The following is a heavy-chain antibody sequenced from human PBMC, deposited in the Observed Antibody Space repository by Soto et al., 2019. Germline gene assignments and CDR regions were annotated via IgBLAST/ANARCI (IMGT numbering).Heavy chain of an antibody. CDR3: ARDRSSGIYFGPYYYYYGMDV. CDR1: GGSISSYY. V-gene: IGHV4-59*01. D-gene: IGHD3-10*01. J-gene: IGHJ6*02. CDR2: IYYSGST. Sequence: PSETLSLTCTVSGGSISSYYWSWIRQPPGKGLEWIGYIYYSGSTNYNPSLKSRVTISVDTSKNQFSLKLSSVTAADTAVYYCARDRSSGIYFGPYYYYYGMDVWGQGTTVTGSS.